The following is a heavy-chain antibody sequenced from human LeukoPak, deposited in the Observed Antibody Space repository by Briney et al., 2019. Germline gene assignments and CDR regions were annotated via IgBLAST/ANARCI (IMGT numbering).Heavy chain of an antibody. CDR2: ISSSSSYI. D-gene: IGHD6-6*01. V-gene: IGHV3-21*01. CDR1: GFTFSSYS. J-gene: IGHJ5*02. CDR3: ARDPDSYSSSPGSP. Sequence: PGGSLRLSCAASGFTFSSYSMNWVRQAPGKGLEWVSSISSSSSYIYYADSVKGRFTISRDNAKNSLYLQMNSLRAEDTAVYYCARDPDSYSSSPGSPWGQGTLVTVSS.